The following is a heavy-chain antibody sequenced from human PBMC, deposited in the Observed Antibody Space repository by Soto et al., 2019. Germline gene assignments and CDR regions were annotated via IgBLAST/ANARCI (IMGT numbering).Heavy chain of an antibody. D-gene: IGHD1-26*01. CDR1: GFTFSSYA. V-gene: IGHV3-30-3*01. Sequence: GGSLRLSCAASGFTFSSYAMHWVRQAPGKGLEWVAVISYDGSNKYYADSVKGRFTISRDNSKNTLYLQMNSLRAEDTAVYYCARVVVGATLDYWGQGTLVTVSS. CDR2: ISYDGSNK. J-gene: IGHJ4*02. CDR3: ARVVVGATLDY.